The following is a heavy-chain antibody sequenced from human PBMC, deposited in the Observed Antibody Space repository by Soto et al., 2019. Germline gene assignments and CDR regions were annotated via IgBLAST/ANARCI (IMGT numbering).Heavy chain of an antibody. J-gene: IGHJ4*02. CDR1: GFTFSSYG. D-gene: IGHD6-19*01. Sequence: PGGSLRLSCAASGFTFSSYGMHWVRQAPGKGLEWVAVISYDGSNKYYADSVKGRFTISRDNSKNTLYLQMNSLRAEDTAVYYCAKEGASGWYFNPARYYFDYWGQGTLVTVSS. CDR2: ISYDGSNK. CDR3: AKEGASGWYFNPARYYFDY. V-gene: IGHV3-30*18.